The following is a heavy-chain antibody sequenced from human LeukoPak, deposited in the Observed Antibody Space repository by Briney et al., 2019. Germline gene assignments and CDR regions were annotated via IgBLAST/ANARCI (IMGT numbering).Heavy chain of an antibody. J-gene: IGHJ2*01. Sequence: SGTLSLTCAVSGGSISSSNWWSWVRQPPGKGLEWIGEIYHSGSTYYNPSLKSRVTISVDRSKNQFSLKLSSVTAADTAVYYCARGMEMTTVPSGNWYFDLWGRGTLVTVSS. CDR2: IYHSGST. CDR1: GGSISSSNW. D-gene: IGHD4-17*01. V-gene: IGHV4-4*02. CDR3: ARGMEMTTVPSGNWYFDL.